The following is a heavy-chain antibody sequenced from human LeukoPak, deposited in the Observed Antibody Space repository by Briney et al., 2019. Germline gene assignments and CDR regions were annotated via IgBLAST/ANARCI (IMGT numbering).Heavy chain of an antibody. CDR3: ARALGYCSGGSCYSPWFDP. J-gene: IGHJ5*02. Sequence: ASVKVSCKASGYTFTGYYMHWVRQAPGQGLEWMGWINPNSGGTNYAQEFQGWVTMTRDTSISTAYMELSRLRSDDTAVYYCARALGYCSGGSCYSPWFDPWGQGTLVTVSS. CDR2: INPNSGGT. V-gene: IGHV1-2*04. D-gene: IGHD2-15*01. CDR1: GYTFTGYY.